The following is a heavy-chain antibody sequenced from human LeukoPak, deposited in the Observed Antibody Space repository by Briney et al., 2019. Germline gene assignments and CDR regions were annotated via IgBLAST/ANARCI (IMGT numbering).Heavy chain of an antibody. Sequence: SETLSLTCTVSGGSISSYYWSWIRQPPGKGLEWIGYIYYSGSTNYNPSLKSRVTISVDTSKNQFSLKLSSVAAADTAVYYCAREDGTRFDYWGQGTLVTVSS. J-gene: IGHJ4*02. CDR3: AREDGTRFDY. V-gene: IGHV4-59*01. CDR1: GGSISSYY. D-gene: IGHD2-2*01. CDR2: IYYSGST.